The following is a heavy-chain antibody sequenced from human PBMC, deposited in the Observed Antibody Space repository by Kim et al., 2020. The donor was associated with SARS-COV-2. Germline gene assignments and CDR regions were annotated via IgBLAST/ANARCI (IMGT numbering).Heavy chain of an antibody. D-gene: IGHD6-13*01. Sequence: SETLYLTCTVSGGSISSYYWSWIRQPPGKGLEWIGYIYYSGSTNYNPSLKSRVTISVDTSKNQFSLKLSSVTAADTAVYYCARDGGSSWSYYYYGMDVWGQGTTVTVSS. CDR1: GGSISSYY. CDR2: IYYSGST. J-gene: IGHJ6*02. V-gene: IGHV4-59*13. CDR3: ARDGGSSWSYYYYGMDV.